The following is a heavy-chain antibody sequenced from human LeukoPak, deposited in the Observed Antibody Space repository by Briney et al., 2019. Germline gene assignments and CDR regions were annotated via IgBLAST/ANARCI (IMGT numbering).Heavy chain of an antibody. D-gene: IGHD2-2*01. CDR1: GFTFSGFS. V-gene: IGHV3-48*01. Sequence: PGGSLRLSCAASGFTFSGFSMDWVRQAPGRGLEWLSYISSTSSTMLYADSVKGRFTISRDNAKNSLYLQMHSLRAEDTAVYYCGRSRSGYQFDYWGQGTLVTVSS. J-gene: IGHJ4*02. CDR2: ISSTSSTM. CDR3: GRSRSGYQFDY.